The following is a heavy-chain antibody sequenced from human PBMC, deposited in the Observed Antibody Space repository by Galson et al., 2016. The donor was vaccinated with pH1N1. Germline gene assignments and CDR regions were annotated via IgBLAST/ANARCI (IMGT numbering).Heavy chain of an antibody. V-gene: IGHV1-69*02. D-gene: IGHD3-9*01. J-gene: IGHJ6*02. Sequence: SVKVSCKASGGTLSRHTISWVRQAPGQGLEWMGRIIPIVGITNYAQKLQGRVTIIADRFTSTVSMELSGLTSDDTAVYYCASDTASSGMDAWDQGTTVTVS. CDR2: IIPIVGIT. CDR1: GGTLSRHT. CDR3: ASDTASSGMDA.